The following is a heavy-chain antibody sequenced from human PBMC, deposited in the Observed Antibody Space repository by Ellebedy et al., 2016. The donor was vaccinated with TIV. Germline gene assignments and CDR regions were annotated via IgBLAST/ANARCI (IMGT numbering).Heavy chain of an antibody. CDR3: VRDLTNPMKGDY. V-gene: IGHV1-2*02. CDR2: INPNNGDT. D-gene: IGHD1-14*01. J-gene: IGHJ4*02. CDR1: GYTFTGYY. Sequence: AASVKVSCKASGYTFTGYYIHWVRQAPGQGLEWMAWINPNNGDTAFAQSLQGRVTMTTDTSISTAYMELSSLTSDDTAVYCCVRDLTNPMKGDYWGQGTLVTVSS.